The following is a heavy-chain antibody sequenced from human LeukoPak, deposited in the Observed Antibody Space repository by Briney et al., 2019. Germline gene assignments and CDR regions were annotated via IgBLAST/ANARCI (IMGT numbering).Heavy chain of an antibody. CDR3: ARQYYDSTGYYYFDY. J-gene: IGHJ4*02. CDR1: GGSISSSTYY. Sequence: SETLSLTCTVSGGSISSSTYYWGWIRQPPGKGLKWIGSIYYTGSTYYNPSLESRVTISIDTSKNQFSLNLKSVTAADTAVYYCARQYYDSTGYYYFDYWGQGTLVTVSS. CDR2: IYYTGST. V-gene: IGHV4-39*01. D-gene: IGHD3-22*01.